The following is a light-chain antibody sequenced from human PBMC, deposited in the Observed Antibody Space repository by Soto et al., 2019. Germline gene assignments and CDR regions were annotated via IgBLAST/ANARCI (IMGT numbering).Light chain of an antibody. CDR1: SSDVGAYKH. J-gene: IGLJ2*01. CDR2: DVR. V-gene: IGLV2-14*03. Sequence: QSVLTQPASVSGSPGQSITISCTGTSSDVGAYKHVSWFQQHPGKAPQLIIYDVRYRPSGISNRFSASKSGNTASLTISGLQAEDEADYYCSSYTTSASVVFGGGTKVTVL. CDR3: SSYTTSASVV.